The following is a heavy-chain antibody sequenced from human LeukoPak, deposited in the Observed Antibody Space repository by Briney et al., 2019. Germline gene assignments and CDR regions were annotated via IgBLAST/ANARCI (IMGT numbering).Heavy chain of an antibody. V-gene: IGHV1-69*05. CDR2: IIPIFGTA. J-gene: IGHJ6*03. D-gene: IGHD4-11*01. CDR1: GGTFSSYA. Sequence: ASVKVSCKASGGTFSSYAISWVRQAPGQGLEWMGGIIPIFGTANYAQKFQGRVTITTDESTSTAYMELSSLRSEDTAVYYCARDSGYSNYVLPLYYYYYMDVWGKGTTVTVSS. CDR3: ARDSGYSNYVLPLYYYYYMDV.